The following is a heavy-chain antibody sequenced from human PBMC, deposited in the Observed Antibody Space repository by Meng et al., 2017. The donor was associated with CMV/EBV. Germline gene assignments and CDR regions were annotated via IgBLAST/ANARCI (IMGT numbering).Heavy chain of an antibody. CDR2: MSPNSGNT. Sequence: ASVKVSCKASGYTFTTYDINWVRQATGQGLEWMGRMSPNSGNTAYAQKFQGRVIITRKTSISTAYMELSSLRSEDTAVYYCARDLTLPQFFYGMDVWGQGTTVTVSS. CDR1: GYTFTTYD. V-gene: IGHV1-8*03. D-gene: IGHD1-26*01. CDR3: ARDLTLPQFFYGMDV. J-gene: IGHJ6*02.